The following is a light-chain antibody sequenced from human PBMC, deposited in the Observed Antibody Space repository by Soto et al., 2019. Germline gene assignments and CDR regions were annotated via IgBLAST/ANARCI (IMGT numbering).Light chain of an antibody. CDR1: QSVSSN. J-gene: IGKJ5*01. V-gene: IGKV3-11*01. CDR3: QVRTNWSIA. Sequence: EIVMKHSPATLSVSPCERATLSCRASQSVSSNLAWYQQKPGQAPRLLIYDASNRATGIPARFSGTGSGTDFTLTINNLEPEDFAVYYCQVRTNWSIAFGRGTRLEIK. CDR2: DAS.